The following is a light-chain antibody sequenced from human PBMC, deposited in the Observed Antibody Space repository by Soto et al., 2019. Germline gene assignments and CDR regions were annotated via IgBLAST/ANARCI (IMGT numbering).Light chain of an antibody. J-gene: IGKJ4*01. Sequence: EMVLTQSPATLSLSPGESATLSCRASQNVGHNFAWYQQKSGQPPRLLIHTASSRATGITARFSGSGSRTDFTLTIRRLEPEDISVYYCKERIRWPRDTFGGGTRVEIK. CDR3: KERIRWPRDT. CDR1: QNVGHN. CDR2: TAS. V-gene: IGKV3-11*01.